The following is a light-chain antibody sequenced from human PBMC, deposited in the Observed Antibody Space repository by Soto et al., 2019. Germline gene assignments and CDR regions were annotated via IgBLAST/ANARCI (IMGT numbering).Light chain of an antibody. CDR3: QKYNSAPLT. CDR1: QGISSY. V-gene: IGKV1-27*01. J-gene: IGKJ4*01. CDR2: DAS. Sequence: IQLTQSPSSLSASVGDRVTITCRASQGISSYLAWYQQKPGKAPKLLIYDASNLETGVPSRFSGSGSGTDFTLTISSLQPEDVATYYCQKYNSAPLTFGGGTKVDIK.